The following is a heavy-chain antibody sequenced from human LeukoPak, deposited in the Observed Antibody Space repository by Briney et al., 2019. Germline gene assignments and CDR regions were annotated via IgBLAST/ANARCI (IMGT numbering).Heavy chain of an antibody. Sequence: GGSLRLSCAASGFPFSSYSMNWVRQAPGKGLEWVSSISSSSSYIYYADSVKGRFTISRDNAKNSLYLQMNSLRAEDTAVYYCARERTAMVGRYGMDVWGQGTTVTVSS. V-gene: IGHV3-21*01. D-gene: IGHD5-18*01. CDR2: ISSSSSYI. CDR3: ARERTAMVGRYGMDV. J-gene: IGHJ6*02. CDR1: GFPFSSYS.